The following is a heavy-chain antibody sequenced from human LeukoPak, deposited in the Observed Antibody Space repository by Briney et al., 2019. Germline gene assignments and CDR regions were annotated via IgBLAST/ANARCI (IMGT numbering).Heavy chain of an antibody. CDR1: GFSFSAYA. CDR3: AKDRAGYSGARGFDC. D-gene: IGHD5-12*01. CDR2: ISAGGAST. V-gene: IGHV3-23*01. Sequence: GGSLRLSCAASGFSFSAYAMSWVRQAPGKGLEWVSGISAGGASTYYADSVRGQFTVSRDNSKNTLYLQMHSLGAADTAAYYCAKDRAGYSGARGFDCWGQGTLVTVSS. J-gene: IGHJ4*02.